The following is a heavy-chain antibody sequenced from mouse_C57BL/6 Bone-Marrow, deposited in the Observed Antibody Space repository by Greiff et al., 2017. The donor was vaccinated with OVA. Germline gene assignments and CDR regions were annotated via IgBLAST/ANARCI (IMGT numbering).Heavy chain of an antibody. D-gene: IGHD2-3*01. CDR2: INPNNGGT. V-gene: IGHV1-26*01. CDR3: ARFFSYDGYYWYFDV. J-gene: IGHJ1*03. Sequence: EVQLQQSGPELVKPGASVKISCKASGYTFTDYYMNWVKQSHGKSLEWIGDINPNNGGTRYNQKFQGKATLTVDKSSSTAYMELRILTSEVSAVYYFARFFSYDGYYWYFDVWGTGTTVTVSS. CDR1: GYTFTDYY.